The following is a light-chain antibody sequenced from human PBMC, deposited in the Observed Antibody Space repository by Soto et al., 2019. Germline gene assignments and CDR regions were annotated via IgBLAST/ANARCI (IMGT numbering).Light chain of an antibody. CDR2: AAS. CDR1: QSISSY. V-gene: IGKV1-39*01. Sequence: DIQMTQSPSSLCACVGDRVTITCRASQSISSYLNWYQQKPGKAPKLLIYAASSLQSGVPSRFSGSGSGTDFTLTISSLQPEDFATYYCQQSYSTPVTFGGGTKVDI. J-gene: IGKJ4*01. CDR3: QQSYSTPVT.